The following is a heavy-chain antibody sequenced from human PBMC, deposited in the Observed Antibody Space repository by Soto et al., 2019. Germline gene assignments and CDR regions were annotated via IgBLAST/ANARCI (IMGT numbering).Heavy chain of an antibody. D-gene: IGHD3-10*01. J-gene: IGHJ6*02. CDR1: GLTFSSYG. CDR3: AKAHGVLWFGELLFPNYYYYYGMDV. CDR2: ISYDGSNK. V-gene: IGHV3-30*18. Sequence: PGGSLRLSCAASGLTFSSYGMHWVRQAPGKGLEWVAVISYDGSNKYYADSVKGRFTISRDNSKNTLYLQMNSLRAEDTAVYYCAKAHGVLWFGELLFPNYYYYYGMDVWGQGTTVTVSS.